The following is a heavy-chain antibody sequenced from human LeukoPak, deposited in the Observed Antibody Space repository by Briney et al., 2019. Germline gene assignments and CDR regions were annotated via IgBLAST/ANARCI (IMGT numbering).Heavy chain of an antibody. CDR3: AKGPDSSGYYSLDY. CDR1: KFTFSTYD. CDR2: ISYDGSSK. V-gene: IGHV3-30*18. D-gene: IGHD3-22*01. J-gene: IGHJ4*02. Sequence: GGSLRLSCAASKFTFSTYDMHWVRQAPGKGLEWVAVISYDGSSKYYADSVKGRFTISRDNSKNTLYVQMNSLRTEDTAIYYCAKGPDSSGYYSLDYWGQGTLVTVSS.